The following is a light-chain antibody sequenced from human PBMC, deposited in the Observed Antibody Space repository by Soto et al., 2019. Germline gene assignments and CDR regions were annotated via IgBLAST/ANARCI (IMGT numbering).Light chain of an antibody. Sequence: QSALTQPASVSGSPGQSITISCTGTSSDVGGYNYVSWYQQHPGKAPKLMIYDVSNRPSGVSNRFSGSKSGNTASLTISGLQAEDEADYYCSLYTSSSLHVFGTGTKLTVL. J-gene: IGLJ1*01. CDR1: SSDVGGYNY. V-gene: IGLV2-14*03. CDR2: DVS. CDR3: SLYTSSSLHV.